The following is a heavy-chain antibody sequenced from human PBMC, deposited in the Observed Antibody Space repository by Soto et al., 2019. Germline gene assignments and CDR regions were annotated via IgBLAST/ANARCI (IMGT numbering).Heavy chain of an antibody. V-gene: IGHV3-30*18. CDR2: ISSDESNK. CDR3: AKDSHPSYFYNGMDF. Sequence: SLRLSCAASRFTFSSYGMHWVRQAPGKGLEWVAVISSDESNKYYADSVKGRFTISRDNSNNTLYLQMDSLRAEDTALYYCAKDSHPSYFYNGMDFWGRGTTVTVSS. CDR1: RFTFSSYG. J-gene: IGHJ6*02.